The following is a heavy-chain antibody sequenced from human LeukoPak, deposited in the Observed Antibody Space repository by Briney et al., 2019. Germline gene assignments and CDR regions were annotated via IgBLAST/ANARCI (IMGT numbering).Heavy chain of an antibody. V-gene: IGHV4-38-2*02. CDR3: ARDRGYSGSEFDY. Sequence: SETLSLTCAVSGYSISSGYYWGWIRQPPGKGLEWIGSIYHSGSTYYNPSLKSRVTISVDTSKNQFSLKLSSVTAADTAVYYCARDRGYSGSEFDYWGQGTL. J-gene: IGHJ4*02. D-gene: IGHD1-26*01. CDR2: IYHSGST. CDR1: GYSISSGYY.